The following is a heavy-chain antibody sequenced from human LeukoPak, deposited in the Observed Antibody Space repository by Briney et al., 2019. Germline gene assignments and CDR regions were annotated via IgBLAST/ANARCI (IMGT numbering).Heavy chain of an antibody. V-gene: IGHV3-30*18. D-gene: IGHD1-1*01. J-gene: IGHJ6*02. CDR1: GFTFSSYG. CDR3: AKDLERV. CDR2: ISYDGSNK. Sequence: GALRLSCAASGFTFSSYGMHWVRQAPGKGLEWVAVISYDGSNKYYADSVKGRFTISGDNSKNTLYLQMNSLRAEDTAVYYCAKDLERVWGQGTTVTVSS.